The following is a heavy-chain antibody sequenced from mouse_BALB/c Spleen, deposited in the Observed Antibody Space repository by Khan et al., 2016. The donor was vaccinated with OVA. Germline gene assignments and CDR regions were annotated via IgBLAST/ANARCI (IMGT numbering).Heavy chain of an antibody. CDR1: GYTFTSYW. D-gene: IGHD1-1*01. J-gene: IGHJ4*01. Sequence: DLVKPGASVKLSCRASGYTFTSYWINWIKQRPGQGLECIGRIAPGSGSTSYNEIFKGKTILTVDTSSTTAYIQFSSLSSEDSAVCFCARSNYYGSGLYAMDYWGQGTSVTVSS. CDR3: ARSNYYGSGLYAMDY. V-gene: IGHV1S41*01. CDR2: IAPGSGST.